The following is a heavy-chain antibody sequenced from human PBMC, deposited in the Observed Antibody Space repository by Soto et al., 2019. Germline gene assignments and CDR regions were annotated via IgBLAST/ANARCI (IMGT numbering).Heavy chain of an antibody. Sequence: SKTLSLTCSLSGGSINSSDHFWGWIRQTPGKGLEWIGSVYYTETTYYNPSLKSPVTISVETSRNTFSLKVNSVTAADTGIYYCARQRVLSTNMFITSFDPWGQGTLVTVSS. CDR2: VYYTETT. V-gene: IGHV4-39*01. CDR1: GGSINSSDHF. J-gene: IGHJ5*02. CDR3: ARQRVLSTNMFITSFDP. D-gene: IGHD3-10*02.